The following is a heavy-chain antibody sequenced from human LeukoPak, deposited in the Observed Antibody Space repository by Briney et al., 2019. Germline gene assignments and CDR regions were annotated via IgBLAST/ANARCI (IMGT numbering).Heavy chain of an antibody. J-gene: IGHJ4*02. CDR2: ISFDGSSK. CDR1: GFTFSTYA. D-gene: IGHD3-16*01. Sequence: GGSLRLSCAASGFTFSTYAMHWVRQAPGKGRERVAVISFDGSSKSYADSVKGRFTLSRDKSKNTLYLQMNSPRAEYTAGYYCARDTQAYFDFWGRGTLVTVSS. V-gene: IGHV3-30-3*01. CDR3: ARDTQAYFDF.